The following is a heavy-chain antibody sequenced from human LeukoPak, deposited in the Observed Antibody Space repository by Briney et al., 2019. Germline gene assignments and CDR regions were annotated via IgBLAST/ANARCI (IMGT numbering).Heavy chain of an antibody. D-gene: IGHD4-23*01. CDR3: ARDWTARDGGNSEGNWFDP. Sequence: ASVKVSCKASGYTFTSYAMNWGRHTPGQGLEWMGWINTNTGNPTYAQGFSGRCVFSLDTSVSTAYLQISSLKAEDTAVYYCARDWTARDGGNSEGNWFDPRGQGTLVTVSS. J-gene: IGHJ5*02. CDR2: INTNTGNP. CDR1: GYTFTSYA. V-gene: IGHV7-4-1*02.